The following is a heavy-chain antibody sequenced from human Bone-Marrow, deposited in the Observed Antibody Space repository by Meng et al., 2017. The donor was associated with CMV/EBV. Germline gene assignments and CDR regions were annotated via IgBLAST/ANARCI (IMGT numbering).Heavy chain of an antibody. CDR1: GYTFHSYD. J-gene: IGHJ4*02. D-gene: IGHD2-2*01. CDR2: MNPNSGNT. Sequence: SGYTFHSYDINWVRQATGQGLEWMGWMNPNSGNTGYAQKFQGRVTITRNTSISTAYMELSSLRSEDTAVYYCARWYCSSTSCYVDYWGQGTLVTVSS. V-gene: IGHV1-8*03. CDR3: ARWYCSSTSCYVDY.